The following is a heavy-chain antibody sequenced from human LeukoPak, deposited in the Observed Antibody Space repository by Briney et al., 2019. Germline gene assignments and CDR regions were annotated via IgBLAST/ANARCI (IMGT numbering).Heavy chain of an antibody. V-gene: IGHV4-34*01. CDR2: INHSGST. Sequence: SETLSLTCAVYGGSFSGYYWSWIRQPPGKGLEWIEEINHSGSTNYNPSLKSRVTISVDTSKNQFSLKLSSVTAADTAVYYCARYEELGAGYYFDYWGQGTLVTVSS. J-gene: IGHJ4*02. CDR1: GGSFSGYY. CDR3: ARYEELGAGYYFDY. D-gene: IGHD3-16*01.